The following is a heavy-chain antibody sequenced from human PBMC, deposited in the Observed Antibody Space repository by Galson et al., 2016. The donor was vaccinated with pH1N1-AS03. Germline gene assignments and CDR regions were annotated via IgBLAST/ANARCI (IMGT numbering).Heavy chain of an antibody. CDR1: GLTFSSYA. D-gene: IGHD6-6*01. V-gene: IGHV3-23*01. CDR3: AKAGSARPPHMTPFDFDY. J-gene: IGHJ4*02. Sequence: SLRLSCAASGLTFSSYALTWVRQAPGKGLEWVSAISGSGGSTYYADPVKGRFTISRDNSKNTLYLQMNSLRVEDTAVYYCAKAGSARPPHMTPFDFDYWGQGTLVTVPS. CDR2: ISGSGGST.